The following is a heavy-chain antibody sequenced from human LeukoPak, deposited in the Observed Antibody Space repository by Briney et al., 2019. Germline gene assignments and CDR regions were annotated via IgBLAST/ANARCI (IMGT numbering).Heavy chain of an antibody. CDR2: IYYSGST. D-gene: IGHD3-9*01. CDR1: GGSISSSSYY. Sequence: SETLSLTCTVSGGSISSSSYYWGWIRQPPGKGLEWVGTIYYSGSTYYNPSLKSRVTISVDTSKNQFSLKLSSVTAADTAVYYCATTPYYDILTGYYYIDYWGQGTLVTVSP. J-gene: IGHJ4*02. V-gene: IGHV4-39*01. CDR3: ATTPYYDILTGYYYIDY.